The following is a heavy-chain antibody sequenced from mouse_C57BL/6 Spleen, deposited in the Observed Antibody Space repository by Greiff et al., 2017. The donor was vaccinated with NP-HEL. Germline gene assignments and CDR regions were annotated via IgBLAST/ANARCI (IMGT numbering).Heavy chain of an antibody. Sequence: EVQLQQSGPELVKPGASVKISCKASGYTFTDYYMNWVKQSHGKSLEWIGDINPNNGGTSYNQKFKGKATLTVDKSSSTAYMGLRSLTSEDSAVYYCARRGDYYWYFDVWGTGTTVTVSS. CDR2: INPNNGGT. CDR1: GYTFTDYY. CDR3: ARRGDYYWYFDV. D-gene: IGHD2-4*01. V-gene: IGHV1-26*01. J-gene: IGHJ1*03.